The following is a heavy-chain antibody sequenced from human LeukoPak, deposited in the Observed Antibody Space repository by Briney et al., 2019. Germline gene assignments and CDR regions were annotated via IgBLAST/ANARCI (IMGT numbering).Heavy chain of an antibody. CDR3: AKDDDNNAKLLLDY. V-gene: IGHV3-23*01. J-gene: IGHJ4*02. Sequence: PGGSLRLSCAGSGFTFSSYGMSWVRQAPGKGLEWVSAISGSGVRTNYADSVKGRFTIFRDNSKNTLYLQMNGLRAEDTAVYYCAKDDDNNAKLLLDYWGQGTLVTVSS. D-gene: IGHD3-9*01. CDR2: ISGSGVRT. CDR1: GFTFSSYG.